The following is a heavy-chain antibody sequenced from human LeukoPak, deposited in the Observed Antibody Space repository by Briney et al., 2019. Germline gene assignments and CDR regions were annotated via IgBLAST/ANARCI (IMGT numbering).Heavy chain of an antibody. Sequence: PGGSLRLSCAASGVTVSSTYMSWVRQAPGKGLEWVSVIYGGSSTYNADSVKGRFTISRDNSKNTLFLQMNSLRAEDTAVYYCARASKVEAFDVWGQGIMVTVSS. J-gene: IGHJ3*01. CDR3: ARASKVEAFDV. V-gene: IGHV3-66*01. CDR2: IYGGSST. CDR1: GVTVSSTY. D-gene: IGHD2-15*01.